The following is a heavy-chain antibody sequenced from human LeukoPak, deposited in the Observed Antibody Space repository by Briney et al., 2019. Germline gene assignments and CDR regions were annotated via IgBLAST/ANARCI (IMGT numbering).Heavy chain of an antibody. D-gene: IGHD4-23*01. CDR3: AKEGTTVVRRGYGMDV. CDR1: GYSFTSNW. Sequence: EESLKISCKGSGYSFTSNWIAWVRQMPGKGLEWMGIIYPGDSDIRYSPSFQGQVTISADKSISTTYLQWSSLKASDTAMYYCAKEGTTVVRRGYGMDVWGQGTSVTVSS. V-gene: IGHV5-51*01. CDR2: IYPGDSDI. J-gene: IGHJ6*02.